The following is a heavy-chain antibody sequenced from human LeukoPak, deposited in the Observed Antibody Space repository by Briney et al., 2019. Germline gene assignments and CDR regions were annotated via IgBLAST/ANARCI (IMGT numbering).Heavy chain of an antibody. CDR2: IYYSGST. Sequence: SETLSLTCTVSGGSISSHYWSWIRQPPGKGLERIGYIYYSGSTNYNPSLKSRVTISVDTSKNQFSLNLSSVTAADTAVYYCARTAVGSYYYYYMDVWGKGTTVTVSS. CDR3: ARTAVGSYYYYYMDV. V-gene: IGHV4-59*11. CDR1: GGSISSHY. J-gene: IGHJ6*03. D-gene: IGHD5-18*01.